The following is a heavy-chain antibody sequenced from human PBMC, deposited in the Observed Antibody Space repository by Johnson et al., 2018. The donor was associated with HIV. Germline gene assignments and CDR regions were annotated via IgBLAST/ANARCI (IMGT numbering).Heavy chain of an antibody. CDR3: AKAFEPLGGSYLDAFDI. Sequence: VQLVEAGGGLVQPGGSLRLSCAASGFTFSRYTMSWVHQAPGKGLEWVSGINWNGGSTGYADSVKGRFTISRDNSKNKVYLQMNSLKAEDTAVYYCAKAFEPLGGSYLDAFDIWGQGTMVTVSS. CDR1: GFTFSRYT. CDR2: INWNGGST. J-gene: IGHJ3*02. D-gene: IGHD1-26*01. V-gene: IGHV3-23*04.